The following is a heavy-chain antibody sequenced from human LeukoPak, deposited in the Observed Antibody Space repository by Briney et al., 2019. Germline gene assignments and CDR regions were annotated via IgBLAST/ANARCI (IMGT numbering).Heavy chain of an antibody. V-gene: IGHV3-23*01. Sequence: GGSLRLSCAASGFTFSSYAMSWVRQAPGKGLEWVSAISGSGGSTYYADSVEGRFTISRDNSKNTLYLQMNSLRAEDTAVHYCAKDRIAVAGVLNWFDPWGQGTLVTVSS. CDR3: AKDRIAVAGVLNWFDP. D-gene: IGHD6-19*01. CDR1: GFTFSSYA. CDR2: ISGSGGST. J-gene: IGHJ5*02.